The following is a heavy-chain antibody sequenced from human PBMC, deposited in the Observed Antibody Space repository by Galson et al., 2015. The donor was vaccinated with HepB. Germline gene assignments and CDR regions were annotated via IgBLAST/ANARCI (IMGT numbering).Heavy chain of an antibody. V-gene: IGHV3-21*01. D-gene: IGHD3-10*01. CDR3: ARYDPMVRGADY. CDR2: ISSGGSFT. Sequence: SLRLSCAASGFSFSAYSMSWVRQAPGKGLEWVSSISSGGSFTYYADSVKGRFTISRDNAENSLYLQMNSLRAEDTAVYYCARYDPMVRGADYWGQGTLVTVSS. CDR1: GFSFSAYS. J-gene: IGHJ4*02.